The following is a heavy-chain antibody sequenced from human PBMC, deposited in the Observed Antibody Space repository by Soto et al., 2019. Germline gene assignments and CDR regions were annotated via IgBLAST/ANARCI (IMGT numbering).Heavy chain of an antibody. Sequence: QLQLQESGPGLVKTSETLSLTCIVSGVSISNSSYYWGWIRRPPGKGLEWIGTIYYSGITYYNPSLKSRVTISEDTSKNQFSPKLTSVHASDTAVYYCARHGSNWGQGTLVTVSS. CDR1: GVSISNSSYY. V-gene: IGHV4-39*01. CDR3: ARHGSN. CDR2: IYYSGIT. J-gene: IGHJ4*02.